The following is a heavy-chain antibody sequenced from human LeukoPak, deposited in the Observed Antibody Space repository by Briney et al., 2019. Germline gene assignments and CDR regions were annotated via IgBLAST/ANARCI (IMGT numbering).Heavy chain of an antibody. Sequence: GRSLRLSCAASGFTFSSYGMHWVRQAPGKGLEWVAVIWYDGSNKYYADSVKGRFTISRDNSKSTLYLQMNSLRAEDTAVYYCAKDLNWGSHYWGQGTLVTVSS. J-gene: IGHJ4*02. V-gene: IGHV3-33*06. CDR2: IWYDGSNK. CDR3: AKDLNWGSHY. CDR1: GFTFSSYG. D-gene: IGHD7-27*01.